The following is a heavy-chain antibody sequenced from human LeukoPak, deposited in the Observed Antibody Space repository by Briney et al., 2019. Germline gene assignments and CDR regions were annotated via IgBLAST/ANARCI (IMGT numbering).Heavy chain of an antibody. CDR1: GGSFSGYY. CDR3: AREGTFGVVYSSNRFDP. D-gene: IGHD3-3*01. Sequence: SETLSLTCAVYGGSFSGYYWSWIRQPPGKGLEWIGYIYYSGSTYYNPSLKSRVTISVDTSKNQFSLKLSSVTAADTAVYYCAREGTFGVVYSSNRFDPWGQGTLVTVSS. V-gene: IGHV4-30-4*08. CDR2: IYYSGST. J-gene: IGHJ5*02.